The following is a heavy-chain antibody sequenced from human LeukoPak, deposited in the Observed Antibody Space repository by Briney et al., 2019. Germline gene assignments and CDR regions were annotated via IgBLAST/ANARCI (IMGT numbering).Heavy chain of an antibody. V-gene: IGHV4-30-4*08. J-gene: IGHJ4*02. CDR1: GGSISSGDYY. CDR3: ARDPKPTIFGVASFDY. D-gene: IGHD3-3*01. CDR2: IYYSGST. Sequence: PSETLSLTCTVSGGSISSGDYYWSWIRQPPGKGLEWIGYIYYSGSTYYNPSLKSRVTISVDTSKNKFSLKLSSVTAEDTAVYYCARDPKPTIFGVASFDYWGQGTLVTVSS.